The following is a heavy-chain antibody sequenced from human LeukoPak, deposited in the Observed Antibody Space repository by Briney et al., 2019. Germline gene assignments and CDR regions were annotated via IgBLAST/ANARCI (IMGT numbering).Heavy chain of an antibody. Sequence: SQTLSLTCAISGDSVSSNTAAWNWIRQSPSRGLEWLGRTNYRSKWFSDYAESVKGRITISPDTSKNQFSLHLSSVTPEDTAMYYCATEEGGAFPILGQGTMVIVSS. V-gene: IGHV6-1*01. CDR3: ATEEGGAFPI. CDR1: GDSVSSNTAA. CDR2: TNYRSKWFS. J-gene: IGHJ3*02.